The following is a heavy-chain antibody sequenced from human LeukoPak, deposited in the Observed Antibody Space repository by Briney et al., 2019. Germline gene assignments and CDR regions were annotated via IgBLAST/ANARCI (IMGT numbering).Heavy chain of an antibody. CDR2: ISSSSSYI. CDR3: ARSVLRYFDRSSGAFDI. Sequence: PGGSLRLSCPASGFTFSSYSMNWVRQAPGKGLEWVSSISSSSSYIYYADSVKGRFIVSRDNAKNSLYLQMNSLRAEDTAVYYCARSVLRYFDRSSGAFDIWGQGTMVTVSS. V-gene: IGHV3-21*01. CDR1: GFTFSSYS. D-gene: IGHD3-9*01. J-gene: IGHJ3*02.